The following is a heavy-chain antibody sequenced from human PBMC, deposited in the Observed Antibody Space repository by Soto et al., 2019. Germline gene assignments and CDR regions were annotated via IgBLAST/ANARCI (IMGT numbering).Heavy chain of an antibody. CDR3: ERDPYPIAVAAYDY. CDR2: INHSGST. V-gene: IGHV4-34*01. CDR1: GGSLSGSY. Sequence: SETLALTCGVSGGSLSGSYWSWILQPPGKGLEWIGEINHSGSTNYNPSLKSRVTISVDTSKNQFSLELSSVTAADTAVYYCERDPYPIAVAAYDYWGRGTLVTVSS. D-gene: IGHD6-19*01. J-gene: IGHJ4*02.